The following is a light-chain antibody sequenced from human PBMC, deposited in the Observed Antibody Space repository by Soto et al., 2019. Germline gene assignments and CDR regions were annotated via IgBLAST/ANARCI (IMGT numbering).Light chain of an antibody. Sequence: QSALTQPASVSGSPGQSITISCTGTSSDVGNNNFVSWYQQYPGKAPRLMIYEVSNRPSGVSSRFSGSKSGNTASLSISGLQAEDEADYYCSSYTSSSTLVFGTGTKLTVL. V-gene: IGLV2-14*01. J-gene: IGLJ1*01. CDR2: EVS. CDR1: SSDVGNNNF. CDR3: SSYTSSSTLV.